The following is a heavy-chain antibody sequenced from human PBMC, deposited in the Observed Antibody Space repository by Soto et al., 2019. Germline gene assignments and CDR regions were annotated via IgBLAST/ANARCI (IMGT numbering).Heavy chain of an antibody. CDR3: ARGRVGELFQPYYFDY. Sequence: QVQLQESGPGLVKPSETLSLTCTVSGDSIIPYYWSWIRQPPGKGLEWIGYIYYNGSTNYNPPLKSRVTISVDTSKNQFSLKLNSVTATDTAVYYCARGRVGELFQPYYFDYWGQGTLVPVSS. D-gene: IGHD3-10*01. CDR1: GDSIIPYY. J-gene: IGHJ4*02. CDR2: IYYNGST. V-gene: IGHV4-59*08.